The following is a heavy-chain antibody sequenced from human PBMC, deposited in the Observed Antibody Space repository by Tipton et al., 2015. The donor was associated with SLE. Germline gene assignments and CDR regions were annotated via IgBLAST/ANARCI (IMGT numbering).Heavy chain of an antibody. V-gene: IGHV4-39*01. CDR3: ARYRGYSSSSPPFDY. CDR1: GGSISSGGYY. D-gene: IGHD6-6*01. J-gene: IGHJ4*02. Sequence: TLSLTCTVSGGSISSGGYYWGWIRQPPGKGLEWIGSIYHSGSTYYNPSLKSRVTISVDTSKNQFSLKLSSVTAADTAVYYCARYRGYSSSSPPFDYWGQGTLVTVSS. CDR2: IYHSGST.